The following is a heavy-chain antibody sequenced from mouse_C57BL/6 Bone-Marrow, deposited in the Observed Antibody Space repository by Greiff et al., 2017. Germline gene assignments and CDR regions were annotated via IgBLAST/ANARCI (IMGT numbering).Heavy chain of an antibody. J-gene: IGHJ1*03. CDR1: GFPITSGYY. D-gene: IGHD1-1*01. Sequence: QVQLKESGPGLVKPSQSLFLTCSITGFPITSGYYWIWIRQSPGKPLEWMGYITHSGETFYNPSLQSPISITRETSKNQFFLQLNSVTTEDTAMYYCAGEFITTVAPHFDVWGTGTTVTVSS. CDR2: ITHSGET. V-gene: IGHV12-3*01. CDR3: AGEFITTVAPHFDV.